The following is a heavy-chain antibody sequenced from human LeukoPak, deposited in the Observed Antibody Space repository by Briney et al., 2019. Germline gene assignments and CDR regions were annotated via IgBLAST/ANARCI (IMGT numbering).Heavy chain of an antibody. D-gene: IGHD5/OR15-5a*01. Sequence: GRSLRLSCAASGFTFSSYGMHWVRQAPGKGLEWVAVISYDGSNKYYADSVKGRFTISRDNSKNTLYLQMDSLRAEDTAVYYCARVRDVYGQFDYWGQGTLVTVSS. V-gene: IGHV3-30*03. CDR1: GFTFSSYG. J-gene: IGHJ4*02. CDR2: ISYDGSNK. CDR3: ARVRDVYGQFDY.